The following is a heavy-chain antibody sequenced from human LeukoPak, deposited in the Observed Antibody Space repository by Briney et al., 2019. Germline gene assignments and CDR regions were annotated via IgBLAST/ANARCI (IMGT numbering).Heavy chain of an antibody. Sequence: ASETLSLTCAVYGGSFSGYYWSWLRQPPGKGLEWIGEINHSGSTNYNPSLKSRVTISVDTSKNQFSLKLSSVTAADTAVYYCARGDYYDSSGYIDYWGQGTLVTVSS. V-gene: IGHV4-34*01. CDR3: ARGDYYDSSGYIDY. D-gene: IGHD3-22*01. J-gene: IGHJ4*02. CDR2: INHSGST. CDR1: GGSFSGYY.